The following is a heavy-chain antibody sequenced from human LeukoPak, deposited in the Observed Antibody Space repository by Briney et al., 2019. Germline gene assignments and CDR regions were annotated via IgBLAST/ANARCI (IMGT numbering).Heavy chain of an antibody. J-gene: IGHJ5*02. CDR3: ATMSRITIFGVVIPRGWFDP. Sequence: GASMKVSCKVSGYTLTELSMHWVRQAPGKGLEWMGGFDPEDGETIYAQKFQGRVTMTEDTSTDTAYMELSSLRSEDTAVYYCATMSRITIFGVVIPRGWFDPWGQGTLVTVSS. D-gene: IGHD3-3*01. CDR1: GYTLTELS. CDR2: FDPEDGET. V-gene: IGHV1-24*01.